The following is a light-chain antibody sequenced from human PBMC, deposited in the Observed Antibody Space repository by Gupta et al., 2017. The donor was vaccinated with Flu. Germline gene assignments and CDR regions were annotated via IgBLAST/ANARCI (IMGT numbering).Light chain of an antibody. Sequence: SVLPQPPSVSGPPGQRVPISCSGCSSNIGSNTVNWYQQVPGTAPTLLIYRNVQRPSGVPDRLSASTSCTSASLAISGLQSEDEAAYYCAAWDASLDGRVFGGGTKLTV. V-gene: IGLV1-44*01. J-gene: IGLJ3*02. CDR3: AAWDASLDGRV. CDR1: SSNIGSNT. CDR2: RNV.